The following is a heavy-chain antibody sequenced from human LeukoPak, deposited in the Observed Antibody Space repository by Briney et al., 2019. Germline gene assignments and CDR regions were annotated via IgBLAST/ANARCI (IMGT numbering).Heavy chain of an antibody. D-gene: IGHD5-24*01. CDR3: ASIDGYNYEPD. V-gene: IGHV3-30-3*01. Sequence: PGGSLRLSCAASGFTVSSNYMSWVRQAPGKGLEWVAVISYDGSNKYYADSVKGRFTISRDNSKNTLYLQMNSLRAEDTAVYYCASIDGYNYEPDWGQGTLVTVSS. CDR1: GFTVSSNY. J-gene: IGHJ4*02. CDR2: ISYDGSNK.